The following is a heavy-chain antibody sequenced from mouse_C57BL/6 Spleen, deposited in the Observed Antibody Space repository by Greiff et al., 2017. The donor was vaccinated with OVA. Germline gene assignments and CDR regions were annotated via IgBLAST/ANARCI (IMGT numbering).Heavy chain of an antibody. V-gene: IGHV5-17*01. Sequence: EVKLVESGGGLVKPGGSLKLSCAASGFTFSDYGMHWVRQAPEKGLEWVAYISSGSSTIYYADTVKGRFTISRDNAKNTLFLQMTSLRSEDTAMYYCAREDYGSSSYWYFDVWGTGTTVTVSS. CDR3: AREDYGSSSYWYFDV. J-gene: IGHJ1*03. D-gene: IGHD1-1*01. CDR2: ISSGSSTI. CDR1: GFTFSDYG.